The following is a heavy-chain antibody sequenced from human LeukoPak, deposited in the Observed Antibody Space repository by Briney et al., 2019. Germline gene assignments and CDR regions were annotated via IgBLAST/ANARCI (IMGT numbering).Heavy chain of an antibody. Sequence: ASVXXXXXXSGYTFXSXXXXXXXQAPXXXXXXMGIIXPXGXSTSXXXXFQXXXTMTRDTSTSTVYMELSSLRSEDTAVYYCARSYSSSEDFDYWGQGTLVTVSS. V-gene: IGHV1-46*01. CDR1: GYTFXSXX. D-gene: IGHD6-13*01. CDR2: IXPXGXST. CDR3: ARSYSSSEDFDY. J-gene: IGHJ4*02.